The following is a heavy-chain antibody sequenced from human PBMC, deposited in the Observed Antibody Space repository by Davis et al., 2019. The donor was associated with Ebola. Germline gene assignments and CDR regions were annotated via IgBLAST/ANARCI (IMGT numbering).Heavy chain of an antibody. CDR2: IYTSGST. J-gene: IGHJ4*02. CDR3: ASLSGYSNRDY. D-gene: IGHD2-2*03. CDR1: GGSISSYY. V-gene: IGHV4-4*07. Sequence: PSETLSLTCTVSGGSISSYYWGWIRQPAGKELEWIGRIYTSGSTNYNPSLKSRVTMSVDTSKNQFSLKLSSVTAADTAVYYCASLSGYSNRDYWGQGTLVTVSS.